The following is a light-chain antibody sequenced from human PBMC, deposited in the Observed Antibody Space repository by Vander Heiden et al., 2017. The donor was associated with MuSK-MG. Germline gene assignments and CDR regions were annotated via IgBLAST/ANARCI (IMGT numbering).Light chain of an antibody. V-gene: IGKV1-39*01. Sequence: DIQMTQSPSSLSASVGDRVTITCRASQSISSYLNWYQQKPGKPPKLLIYAASSLQSGVPSRFSGSGSGTDFTLTISRLQPEDFATYYCQQSDSTPWTFGQGTKVEIK. CDR2: AAS. J-gene: IGKJ1*01. CDR1: QSISSY. CDR3: QQSDSTPWT.